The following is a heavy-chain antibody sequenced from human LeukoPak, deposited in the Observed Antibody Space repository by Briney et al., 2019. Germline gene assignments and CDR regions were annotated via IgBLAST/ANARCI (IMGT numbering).Heavy chain of an antibody. CDR3: ARVYYDGSGGAFDI. D-gene: IGHD3-22*01. CDR2: ISYDGSSK. CDR1: GFTFSSYA. J-gene: IGHJ3*02. Sequence: QPGRSLRLSCAASGFTFSSYAMHWVRQAPGKGLEWVAVISYDGSSKYYADSVKGRFTISRDNSKNMLYLQMSSLRAEDRAVYYCARVYYDGSGGAFDIWGQGTMVT. V-gene: IGHV3-30-3*01.